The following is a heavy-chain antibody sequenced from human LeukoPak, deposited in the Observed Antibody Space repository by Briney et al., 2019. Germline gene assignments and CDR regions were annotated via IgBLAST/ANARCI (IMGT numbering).Heavy chain of an antibody. D-gene: IGHD1-1*01. CDR2: ISWNSGSI. CDR1: GFTFDDYA. CDR3: AKGRVLTTTRTSFDY. V-gene: IGHV3-9*01. J-gene: IGHJ4*02. Sequence: PGGSLRLSCAASGFTFDDYAMHWVRQAPGKGLEWVSGISWNSGSIGYADSVKGRFTISRDNAKNSLYLQMNSLRAEDTALYYCAKGRVLTTTRTSFDYWGQGTLVTVSS.